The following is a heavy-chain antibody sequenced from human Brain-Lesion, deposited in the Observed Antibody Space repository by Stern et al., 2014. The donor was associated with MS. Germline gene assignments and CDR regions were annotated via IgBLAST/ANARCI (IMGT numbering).Heavy chain of an antibody. J-gene: IGHJ4*02. V-gene: IGHV4-61*02. CDR1: GGPISSHSYY. D-gene: IGHD4-17*01. CDR2: IYASGNT. CDR3: ARDYGDLEFDL. Sequence: QVQLVQSGPGLVKPSQTLSLTCTVSGGPISSHSYYWSWIRQPAGKGLEWIGRIYASGNTNYNPSLKSRVSISVDTSKNRLSLRLISVTASDTAVYYCARDYGDLEFDLWGQGTLVTVSS.